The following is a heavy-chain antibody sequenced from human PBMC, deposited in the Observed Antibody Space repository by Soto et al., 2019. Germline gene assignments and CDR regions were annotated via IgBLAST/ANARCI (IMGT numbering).Heavy chain of an antibody. D-gene: IGHD3-9*01. J-gene: IGHJ6*02. Sequence: SETLSLTFAVSGGSISSSNWWSWVRQPPGKGLEWIGEIYHSGSTNYNPSLKSRVTISVDKSKNQFSLKLSSVTAADTAVYYCARAPGYDILTGYKSLAYYYGMDVWGQGTTVTVSS. V-gene: IGHV4-4*02. CDR2: IYHSGST. CDR1: GGSISSSNW. CDR3: ARAPGYDILTGYKSLAYYYGMDV.